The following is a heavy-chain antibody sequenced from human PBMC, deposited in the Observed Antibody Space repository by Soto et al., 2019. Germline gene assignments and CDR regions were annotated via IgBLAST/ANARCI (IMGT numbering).Heavy chain of an antibody. V-gene: IGHV1-2*04. D-gene: IGHD2-15*01. CDR1: GYTFSGYY. Sequence: ASVKVSCKASGYTFSGYYIHWVRQAPGQGLEWMGWINPNSGGTNYAQKFQGWVTMTRDTSISTAYMELSRLRSDDTAVYYCARGGNYYYGMDVWGQGATVTVSS. CDR3: ARGGNYYYGMDV. J-gene: IGHJ6*02. CDR2: INPNSGGT.